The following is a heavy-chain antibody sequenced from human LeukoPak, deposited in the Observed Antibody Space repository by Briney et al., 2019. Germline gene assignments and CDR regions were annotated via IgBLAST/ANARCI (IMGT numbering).Heavy chain of an antibody. J-gene: IGHJ6*02. Sequence: GGSLRLSCAASGFTFSSYEMNWVRQAPGKGLEWVSYISSSGSTIYYADSVKGRFTISRDNAKNSLYLQMNSLRAEDTAVYYCARGDFLTGYRTYYYGMDVWGQGTTVTVSS. D-gene: IGHD3-9*01. V-gene: IGHV3-48*03. CDR2: ISSSGSTI. CDR3: ARGDFLTGYRTYYYGMDV. CDR1: GFTFSSYE.